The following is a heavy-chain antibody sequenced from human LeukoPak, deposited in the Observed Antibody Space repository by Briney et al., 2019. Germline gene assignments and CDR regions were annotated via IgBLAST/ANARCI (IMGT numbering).Heavy chain of an antibody. CDR1: GDSFSGYY. CDR3: AGGRVGATRFDY. D-gene: IGHD1-26*01. CDR2: ISHSGST. J-gene: IGHJ4*02. Sequence: PSETLSLTCAVYGDSFSGYYWSWIRQPPGKGLEWIGEISHSGSTNYIPSLKSRVTISVDTSTNQFSLILSSVIAADTAVYYCAGGRVGATRFDYWGQGTLVTVSS. V-gene: IGHV4-34*01.